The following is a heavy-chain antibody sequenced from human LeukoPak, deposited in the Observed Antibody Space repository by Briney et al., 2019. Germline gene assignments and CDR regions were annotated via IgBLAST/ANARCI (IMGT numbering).Heavy chain of an antibody. J-gene: IGHJ4*02. CDR2: IYYRGST. Sequence: SEALSLTCTVSGGSINNYYWSWIRQPPGKGLEWIGYIYYRGSTNYNPSLKSRVTFSVDTSKNQFSLKLNSVTAADTAVYYCARGGDYGDLRYFDYWGQGTLVTVSS. CDR3: ARGGDYGDLRYFDY. CDR1: GGSINNYY. D-gene: IGHD4-17*01. V-gene: IGHV4-59*01.